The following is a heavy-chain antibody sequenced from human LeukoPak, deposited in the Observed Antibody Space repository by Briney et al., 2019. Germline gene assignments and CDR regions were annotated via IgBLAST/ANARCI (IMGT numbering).Heavy chain of an antibody. J-gene: IGHJ3*02. Sequence: SETLSLTCAVSGYSISSGYYGGWIRQPPGKGLEWIGSIYHSGSTYYNPSLKSRVTISVDTSKNQFSLKLSSVTAADTAVYYCARLQLGIGAFDIWGQGTMVTVSS. CDR1: GYSISSGYY. V-gene: IGHV4-38-2*01. D-gene: IGHD7-27*01. CDR2: IYHSGST. CDR3: ARLQLGIGAFDI.